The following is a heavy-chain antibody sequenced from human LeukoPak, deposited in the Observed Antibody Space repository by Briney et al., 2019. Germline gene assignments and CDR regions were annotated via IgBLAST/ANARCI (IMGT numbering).Heavy chain of an antibody. D-gene: IGHD3-16*01. J-gene: IGHJ4*02. V-gene: IGHV5-51*01. CDR3: ARHSDVVGAI. CDR1: GYTFTHQW. CDR2: IYPRDSDT. Sequence: GESLKISSEASGYTFTHQWIGWVRQMPGTGLEWVGIIYPRDSDTIYSPSFQGHVTISADTSINTAYLEWRSLEASDTAMYYCARHSDVVGAIWGQGTQVTVSS.